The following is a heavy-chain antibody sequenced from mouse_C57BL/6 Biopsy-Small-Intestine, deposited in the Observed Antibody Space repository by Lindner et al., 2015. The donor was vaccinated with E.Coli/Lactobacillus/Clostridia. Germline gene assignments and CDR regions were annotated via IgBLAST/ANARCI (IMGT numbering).Heavy chain of an antibody. CDR2: IYPRSGNT. D-gene: IGHD2-3*01. V-gene: IGHV1-81*01. Sequence: VQLQESGAELARPGTSVKLSCMASGYTFTNYGLSWVKQGTGQGLEWIGEIYPRSGNTFYNEKFKAKATLTADKSSTTAYMELRNLTSEDSAVYFCVKYAVYDFAKGSRVDYWGQGTSVTVSS. CDR3: VKYAVYDFAKGSRVDY. J-gene: IGHJ4*01. CDR1: GYTFTNYG.